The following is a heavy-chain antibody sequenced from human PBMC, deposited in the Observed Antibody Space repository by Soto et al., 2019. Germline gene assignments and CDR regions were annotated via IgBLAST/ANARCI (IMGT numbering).Heavy chain of an antibody. CDR2: ISAYNGNT. V-gene: IGHV1-18*01. J-gene: IGHJ6*02. D-gene: IGHD3-10*01. Sequence: QGQLVQSEAEVKKPGAAVKVSCNASGYSFTRYGISWVRHAPGQGLEWMGWISAYNGNTNYAQKLQGGVTMTTDTSTSTAYMELRSLRSDDTAVYYCARDDGFGESDVWGQGTTVTVSS. CDR1: GYSFTRYG. CDR3: ARDDGFGESDV.